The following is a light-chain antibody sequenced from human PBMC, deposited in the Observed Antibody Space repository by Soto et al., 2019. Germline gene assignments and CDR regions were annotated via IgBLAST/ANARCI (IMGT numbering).Light chain of an antibody. V-gene: IGKV3-11*01. CDR3: QQRSSLPKT. CDR2: DVS. J-gene: IGKJ1*01. Sequence: EVVLTQSPATLSLSPGERATLSCRASQSVSTYLTWYQQKPGQAPRLLIYDVSNRATGIPARFSGSGSGTDFTLTISSLEPEDFAVYYCQQRSSLPKTFGQGTKVEIK. CDR1: QSVSTY.